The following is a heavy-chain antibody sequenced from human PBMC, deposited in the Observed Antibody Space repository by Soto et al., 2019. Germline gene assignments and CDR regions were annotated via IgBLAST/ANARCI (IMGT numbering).Heavy chain of an antibody. D-gene: IGHD6-19*01. Sequence: LRLSCAASRFNFSAYGMHWVRQAPGKGLEWVAGISYDGVNKFYSASMKGRLTVSRDNAKNTFYLQMNSLRPADTALYYCAKARYASGWSGLDTWGQGALVTVS. V-gene: IGHV3-30*18. CDR3: AKARYASGWSGLDT. CDR2: ISYDGVNK. J-gene: IGHJ5*02. CDR1: RFNFSAYG.